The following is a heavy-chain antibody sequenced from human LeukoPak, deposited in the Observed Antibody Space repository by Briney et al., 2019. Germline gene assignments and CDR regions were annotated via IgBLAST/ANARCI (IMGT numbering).Heavy chain of an antibody. J-gene: IGHJ4*02. CDR3: ERGQSPFVSISSYFGY. CDR1: GGSFSGYY. D-gene: IGHD6-6*01. CDR2: INHSGST. Sequence: SETLSLTCAVYGGSFSGYYWIWLRQPPGKGLEWVGEINHSGSTNYNPSLKSRVTISVDTSNNEFSLQLSSLTAAGTAVSFFERGQSPFVSISSYFGYWGQGTLVTVPT. V-gene: IGHV4-34*01.